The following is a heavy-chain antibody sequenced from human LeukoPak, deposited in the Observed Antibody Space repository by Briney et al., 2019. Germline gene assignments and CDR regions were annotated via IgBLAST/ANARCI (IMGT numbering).Heavy chain of an antibody. V-gene: IGHV1-2*02. J-gene: IGHJ4*02. CDR2: INPKSGGT. CDR3: AREGEIGYDLSDY. CDR1: GYTFTGYY. D-gene: IGHD5-12*01. Sequence: ASVKVSCEASGYTFTGYYMHWVRQAPGQGLEWMGWINPKSGGTKYEQKFQDRVTMTRDTSINTAYMELSRLRSDDAAMYYCAREGEIGYDLSDYWGQGTLVTVSS.